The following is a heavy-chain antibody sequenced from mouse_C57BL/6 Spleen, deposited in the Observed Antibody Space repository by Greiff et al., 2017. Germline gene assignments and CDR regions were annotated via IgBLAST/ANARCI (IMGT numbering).Heavy chain of an antibody. CDR3: ARYDYGIYWYFDV. J-gene: IGHJ1*03. CDR2: ISSGSSTI. V-gene: IGHV5-17*01. CDR1: GFTFSDYG. Sequence: EVKLQESGGGLVKPGGSLKLSCAASGFTFSDYGMHWVRQAPEKGLEWVAYISSGSSTIYYADTVKGRFTISRDNAKNTLFLQMTSLRSEDTAMYYFARYDYGIYWYFDVWGTGTTVTVSS. D-gene: IGHD1-1*01.